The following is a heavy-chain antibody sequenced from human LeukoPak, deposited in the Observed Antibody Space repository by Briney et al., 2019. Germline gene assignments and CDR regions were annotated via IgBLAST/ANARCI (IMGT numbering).Heavy chain of an antibody. Sequence: SARSLRLSCAASGFTFSSYSMIWVRQAPGKGLELVSSISASGSDTYHADSVKGRFTIYRDNAKNSLYLQMNSLRAEDTAVYYCAKVFEGTGGFDYWGQGTLVTVSS. J-gene: IGHJ4*02. D-gene: IGHD2-21*01. CDR2: ISASGSDT. CDR3: AKVFEGTGGFDY. V-gene: IGHV3-21*01. CDR1: GFTFSSYS.